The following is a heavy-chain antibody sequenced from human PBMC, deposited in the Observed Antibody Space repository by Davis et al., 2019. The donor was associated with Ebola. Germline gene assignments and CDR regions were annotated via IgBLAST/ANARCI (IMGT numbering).Heavy chain of an antibody. CDR3: ARGHYGDSFDY. CDR1: GGSFSGYY. V-gene: IGHV4-59*01. D-gene: IGHD4-17*01. CDR2: IYYRGST. J-gene: IGHJ4*02. Sequence: SETLSLTCAVYGGSFSGYYWSWIRQPPGKGLEWIGYIYYRGSTNYNPSLKSRVTISVDTSKNQFSLKLSSVTAADTAVYYCARGHYGDSFDYWGQGTLVTVSS.